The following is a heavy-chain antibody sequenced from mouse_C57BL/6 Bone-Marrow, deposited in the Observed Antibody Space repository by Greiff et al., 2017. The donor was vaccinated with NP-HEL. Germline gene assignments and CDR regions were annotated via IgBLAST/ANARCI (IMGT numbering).Heavy chain of an antibody. Sequence: QVQLQQSGAELVKPGASVKLSCKASGYTFTSYWMHWVKQRPGRGLEWIGRIDPNSGGTKYNEKFKSKATLTVDKPSSTAYMQLSSLTSEDSAVYYCATGGGNFDYYAMDYWGQGTSVTVSS. V-gene: IGHV1-72*01. D-gene: IGHD2-1*01. J-gene: IGHJ4*01. CDR1: GYTFTSYW. CDR3: ATGGGNFDYYAMDY. CDR2: IDPNSGGT.